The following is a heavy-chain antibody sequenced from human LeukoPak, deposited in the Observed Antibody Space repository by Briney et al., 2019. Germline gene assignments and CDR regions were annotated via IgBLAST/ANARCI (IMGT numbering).Heavy chain of an antibody. CDR1: GGSFSGYY. CDR2: INHSGST. D-gene: IGHD4-17*01. CDR3: ARGVVDYGDYDY. Sequence: SETLSLTCAVYGGSFSGYYWSWIRQPPGKGLEWIGEINHSGSTNYNPSLKSRVTISVDTSKNQFSLKLGSVTAADTAVYYCARGVVDYGDYDYWGQGTLVTVSS. J-gene: IGHJ4*02. V-gene: IGHV4-34*01.